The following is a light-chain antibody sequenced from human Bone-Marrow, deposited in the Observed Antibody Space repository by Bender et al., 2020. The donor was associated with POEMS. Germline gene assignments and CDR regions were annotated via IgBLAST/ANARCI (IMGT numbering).Light chain of an antibody. CDR2: DVS. CDR3: CSDAASSTFWV. CDR1: DSDIGGSTY. Sequence: QSGLTQPASMSGSPGQSITTSCSGTDSDIGGSTYVSWYQQHPGKVPKLIIYDVSHRPSEVSDRFSGSQSGKAASLTISGLQAEDEADYHCCSDAASSTFWVFGGGTKLTVL. J-gene: IGLJ3*02. V-gene: IGLV2-14*03.